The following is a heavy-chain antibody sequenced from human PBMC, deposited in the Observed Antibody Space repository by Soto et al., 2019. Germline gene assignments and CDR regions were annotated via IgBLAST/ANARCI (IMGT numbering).Heavy chain of an antibody. V-gene: IGHV4-30-4*01. J-gene: IGHJ5*02. CDR2: IYYSGST. CDR3: AATRVLVPAAGFDP. D-gene: IGHD2-2*01. Sequence: QVQLQESGPGLVKPSQTLSLTCTVSGGSISSGDYYWSWIRQPPGKGLEWIGYIYYSGSTYYNPSIRSRVTTSVDTSKNQFSLKLSSVTAADTAVYYCAATRVLVPAAGFDPWGQGTLVTVSS. CDR1: GGSISSGDYY.